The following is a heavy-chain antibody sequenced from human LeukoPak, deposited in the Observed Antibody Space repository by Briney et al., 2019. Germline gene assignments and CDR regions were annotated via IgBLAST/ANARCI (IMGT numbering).Heavy chain of an antibody. CDR3: ARGGDYVWGSYRY. CDR1: GGSISTYY. D-gene: IGHD3-16*02. J-gene: IGHJ4*02. Sequence: SETLSLTCTVSGGSISTYYWSWIRQHPGKGLEWIGYIYYSGSTYYNPSLKSRVTISVDTSKNQFSLKLTSVTAADTAVYYCARGGDYVWGSYRYWGQGTLVTVSS. V-gene: IGHV4-59*06. CDR2: IYYSGST.